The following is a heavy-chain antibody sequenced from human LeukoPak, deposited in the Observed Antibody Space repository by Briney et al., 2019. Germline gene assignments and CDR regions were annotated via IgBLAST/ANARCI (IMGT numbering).Heavy chain of an antibody. J-gene: IGHJ4*02. Sequence: GGSLRLSCAASGFTFSDYYMTWIRQAPGKGLEWVSYISTGNIIYYADSVKGRFTISRDNSKNTLYLQMNSLRAEDTAVYYCARGEQWLVPFDYWGQGTPVTVSS. D-gene: IGHD6-19*01. CDR1: GFTFSDYY. V-gene: IGHV3-69-1*01. CDR3: ARGEQWLVPFDY. CDR2: ISTGNII.